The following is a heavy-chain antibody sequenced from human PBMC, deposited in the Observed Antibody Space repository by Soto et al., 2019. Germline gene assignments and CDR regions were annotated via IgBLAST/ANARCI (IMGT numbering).Heavy chain of an antibody. Sequence: GGSLRLSCTGSGFSFFSYAMSWVRQAPGKGLEWVSTISCSGGHTYYADSVKGRFVVSRDNDKNTVYLHMSSLTGEDTAVYFCAKIEMGWFAHWGQGTQVTVSS. CDR3: AKIEMGWFAH. J-gene: IGHJ5*02. CDR1: GFSFFSYA. V-gene: IGHV3-23*01. CDR2: ISCSGGHT. D-gene: IGHD2-8*01.